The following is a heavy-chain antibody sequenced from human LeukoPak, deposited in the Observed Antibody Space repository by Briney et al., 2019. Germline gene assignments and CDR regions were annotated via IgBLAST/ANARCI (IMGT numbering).Heavy chain of an antibody. V-gene: IGHV4-38-2*01. CDR2: IYHSGTT. CDR3: ARVGITVAGPFDY. Sequence: SETLSLTCAVSGYSISSDYFWGWIRQPPGRGLEWIGSIYHSGTTYYNPSLESRVTISVDTSKNQFSLKLSSVTAADTAVYYCARVGITVAGPFDYWGQGTLVAVSS. D-gene: IGHD6-19*01. J-gene: IGHJ4*02. CDR1: GYSISSDYF.